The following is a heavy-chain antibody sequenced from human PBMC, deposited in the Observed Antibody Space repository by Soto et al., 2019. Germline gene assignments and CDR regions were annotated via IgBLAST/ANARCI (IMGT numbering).Heavy chain of an antibody. V-gene: IGHV4-61*03. Sequence: QVQLQESGPGLVKPSETLSLTCSVSGGSVSNASFYWTWIRQAPGTGLAYIGYSFYTGVTNYNPSLSSRVTISLDTSKNHFSLKLNSMTAADTAVYYCVRVLDSSWYADLWGRGTLVTFSS. CDR3: VRVLDSSWYADL. CDR1: GGSVSNASFY. D-gene: IGHD3-22*01. CDR2: SFYTGVT. J-gene: IGHJ2*01.